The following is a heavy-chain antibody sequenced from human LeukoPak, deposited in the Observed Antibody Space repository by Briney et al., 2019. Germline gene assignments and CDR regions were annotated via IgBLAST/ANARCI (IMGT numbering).Heavy chain of an antibody. CDR1: GFTFSSYS. CDR2: ISSSSYI. Sequence: GGSLRLSCAASGFTFSSYSMNWVRQAPGKGLEWVSSISSSSYIYYADSVKGRFTISRDNAKNSLYLQMNSLRAEDTAVYYCAREGYCSSTSCYGGAFDIWGQGTMVTVSS. J-gene: IGHJ3*02. D-gene: IGHD2-2*01. CDR3: AREGYCSSTSCYGGAFDI. V-gene: IGHV3-21*01.